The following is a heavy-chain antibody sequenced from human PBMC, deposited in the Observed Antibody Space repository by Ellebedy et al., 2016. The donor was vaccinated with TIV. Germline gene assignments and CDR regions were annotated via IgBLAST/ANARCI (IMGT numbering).Heavy chain of an antibody. Sequence: GGSLRLXXAASGFTLSSYGMHWVRQAPGKGLEWVAFTSYAGVNNYYANSVKGRFTISRDNSKNTLYLQMNSLRAEDTAVYYCARGGSWSIDCWGQGTLVTVSS. J-gene: IGHJ4*02. CDR2: TSYAGVNN. CDR3: ARGGSWSIDC. D-gene: IGHD6-13*01. V-gene: IGHV3-30*03. CDR1: GFTLSSYG.